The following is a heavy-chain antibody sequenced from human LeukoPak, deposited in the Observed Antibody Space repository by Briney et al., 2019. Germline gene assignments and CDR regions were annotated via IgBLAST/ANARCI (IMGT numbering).Heavy chain of an antibody. D-gene: IGHD2-15*01. Sequence: TGGSLRLSCAASGFTVSSNYMSWVRQAPGKGLEWVSGIYSGGSTYYADSVKGRFTISRDNSKNTPYLQMNSLRAEDTAVYYCARDPLSGYFQHWGQGTLVTVSS. CDR3: ARDPLSGYFQH. V-gene: IGHV3-53*01. CDR1: GFTVSSNY. J-gene: IGHJ1*01. CDR2: IYSGGST.